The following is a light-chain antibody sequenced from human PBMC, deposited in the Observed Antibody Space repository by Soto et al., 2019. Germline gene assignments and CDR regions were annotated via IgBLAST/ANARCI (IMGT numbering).Light chain of an antibody. Sequence: AIRMTQSPSSFSASTGDRVTITFRASQSISSYLNWYQQKPGKAPELLIYAASTLQSGVPSRFSGSGSGTDFTLTISCLQSEDFATYYCQQYYSFPRTFGQGTKVDIK. CDR2: AAS. CDR3: QQYYSFPRT. V-gene: IGKV1-8*01. J-gene: IGKJ1*01. CDR1: QSISSY.